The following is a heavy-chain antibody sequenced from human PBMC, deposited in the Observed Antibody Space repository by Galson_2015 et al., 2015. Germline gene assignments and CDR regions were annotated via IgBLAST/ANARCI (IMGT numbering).Heavy chain of an antibody. CDR2: IRYDGSNK. V-gene: IGHV3-33*01. Sequence: SLRLSCAASGFAFSSYGMHWVRQAPGKGLEWVAVIRYDGSNKYYADSVKGRFTISRDNSKNTLYLQMNSLRAEDTAVYYCARDRGAVTTPFDYWGQGTLVTVSS. D-gene: IGHD4-17*01. CDR3: ARDRGAVTTPFDY. CDR1: GFAFSSYG. J-gene: IGHJ4*02.